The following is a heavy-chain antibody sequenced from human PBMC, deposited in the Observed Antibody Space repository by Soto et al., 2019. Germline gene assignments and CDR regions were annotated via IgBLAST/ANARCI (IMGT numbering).Heavy chain of an antibody. CDR2: IYSGGST. CDR3: ARDQYSGSYRGGYNWFDP. V-gene: IGHV3-53*01. J-gene: IGHJ5*02. D-gene: IGHD1-26*01. CDR1: GFTVSSNY. Sequence: GGSLRLSCAASGFTVSSNYISWVRQAPGKGLEWVSVIYSGGSTYYADSVKGRFTISRDNSKNTLHLQMNSLRAEDTAVYYCARDQYSGSYRGGYNWFDPWGQGTLVTVPQ.